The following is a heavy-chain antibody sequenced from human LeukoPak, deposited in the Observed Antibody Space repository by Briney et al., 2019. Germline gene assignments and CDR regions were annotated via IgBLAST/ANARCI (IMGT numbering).Heavy chain of an antibody. CDR1: GFTFSSYA. D-gene: IGHD5-18*01. V-gene: IGHV3-30-3*01. J-gene: IGHJ4*02. CDR2: ISYDGSNK. Sequence: GGSLRLSCAASGFTFSSYAMHWVRQAPGKGLEWVAVISYDGSNKYYADSVKGRFTISRDNAKNSLYLQMNSLRAEDTAVYYCARDGGGYSYGSPYWGQGTLVTVSS. CDR3: ARDGGGYSYGSPY.